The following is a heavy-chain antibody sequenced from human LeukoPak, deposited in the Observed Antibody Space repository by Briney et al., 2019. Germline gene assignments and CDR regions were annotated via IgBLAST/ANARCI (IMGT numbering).Heavy chain of an antibody. CDR1: GFTFSSYW. CDR2: IKQDGSEK. V-gene: IGHV3-7*01. CDR3: ARDDDYGGKEFDY. D-gene: IGHD4-23*01. Sequence: PGGSLRLSCAASGFTFSSYWMSWVRQAPGKGLEWVANIKQDGSEKYYVDSVKGRFTISRDNAKNSLYLQMNSLRAEDTAVYYCARDDDYGGKEFDYWGQGTLVTVSS. J-gene: IGHJ4*02.